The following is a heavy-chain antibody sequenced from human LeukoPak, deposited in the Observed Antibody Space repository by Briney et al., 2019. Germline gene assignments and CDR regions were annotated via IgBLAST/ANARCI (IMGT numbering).Heavy chain of an antibody. V-gene: IGHV4-4*02. CDR1: GVSISSNLW. CDR3: ARGGDRSFDY. CDR2: IHHSGSI. D-gene: IGHD3-10*01. Sequence: SETLSLTCAVSGVSISSNLWWIWVRQPPGKGLEWIAEIHHSGSINYNPSLKSRVTISVDKAKNQFSLNLNSVTAADTAVYYCARGGDRSFDYWGQGTLVTVSS. J-gene: IGHJ4*02.